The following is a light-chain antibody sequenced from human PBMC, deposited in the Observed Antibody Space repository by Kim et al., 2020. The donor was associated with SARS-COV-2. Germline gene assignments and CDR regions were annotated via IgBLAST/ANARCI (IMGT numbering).Light chain of an antibody. J-gene: IGKJ1*01. V-gene: IGKV3-11*01. CDR3: QQRSNWLWT. Sequence: LSTGERATLACRASQSVSSYLAWFQQKPGQAPRLLIYDASNRATGIPARFSGSGSGTYFTSTSSSLEPEDFAVYYCQQRSNWLWTFGQGTKVDIK. CDR2: DAS. CDR1: QSVSSY.